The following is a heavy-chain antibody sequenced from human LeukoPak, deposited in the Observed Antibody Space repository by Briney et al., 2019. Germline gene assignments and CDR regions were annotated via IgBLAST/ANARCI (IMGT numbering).Heavy chain of an antibody. CDR2: IKQDGSEK. CDR3: ARDLDTIFGVYDY. CDR1: GFTFSSYW. J-gene: IGHJ4*02. Sequence: GGSLRLSCAASGFTFSSYWMSWVRQAPGEGLEWVANIKQDGSEKYYVDSVKGRFAISRDNAKNSLYLQMNSLRAEDTAVYYCARDLDTIFGVYDYWGQGTLVTVSS. V-gene: IGHV3-7*01. D-gene: IGHD3-3*01.